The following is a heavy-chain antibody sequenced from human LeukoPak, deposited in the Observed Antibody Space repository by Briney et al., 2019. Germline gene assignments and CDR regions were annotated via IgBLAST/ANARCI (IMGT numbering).Heavy chain of an antibody. CDR2: INHSGST. D-gene: IGHD6-19*01. CDR1: GGSFSGYY. V-gene: IGHV4-34*01. J-gene: IGHJ4*02. Sequence: KTSETLSLTCAVYGGSFSGYYWSWIRQPPGKGLEWIGEINHSGSTNYNPSLKSRVTISVDTSKNQFSLKLSSVTAADTAVYYCAREVAGTDYWGQGTLVTVSS. CDR3: AREVAGTDY.